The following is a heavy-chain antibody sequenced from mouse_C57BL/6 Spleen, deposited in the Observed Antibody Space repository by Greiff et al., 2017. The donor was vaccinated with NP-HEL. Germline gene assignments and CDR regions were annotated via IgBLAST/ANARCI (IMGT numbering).Heavy chain of an antibody. V-gene: IGHV5-17*01. Sequence: EVQLVESGGGLVKPGGSLKLSCAASGFTFSDYGMHWVRQAPEKGLEWVAYISSGSSTIYYADTVKGRFTISRDNAKNTLFLQMTSLRSEDTAMYYCATNWDGGAWFAYWGQGTLVTVSA. D-gene: IGHD4-1*01. CDR1: GFTFSDYG. CDR3: ATNWDGGAWFAY. CDR2: ISSGSSTI. J-gene: IGHJ3*01.